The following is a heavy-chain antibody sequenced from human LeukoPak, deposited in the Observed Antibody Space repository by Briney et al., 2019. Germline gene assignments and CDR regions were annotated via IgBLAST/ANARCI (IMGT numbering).Heavy chain of an antibody. D-gene: IGHD4-17*01. CDR2: MNPNSGNT. Sequence: ASVKVSCKASGYTFTSYGINWVRQATGQGLEWMGWMNPNSGNTGYAQKFQGRVTITRNTSISTAYMELSSLRSEYTAVYYCARVLEPTVTPRGDAFAIWGQGTMVTVSS. V-gene: IGHV1-8*03. J-gene: IGHJ3*02. CDR1: GYTFTSYG. CDR3: ARVLEPTVTPRGDAFAI.